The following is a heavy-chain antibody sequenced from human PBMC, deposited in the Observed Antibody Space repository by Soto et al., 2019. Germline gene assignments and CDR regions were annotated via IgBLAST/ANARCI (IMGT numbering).Heavy chain of an antibody. V-gene: IGHV4-39*01. J-gene: IGHJ6*03. Sequence: NPSETLSLTCTVSGCSISSSSYYWGWIRQPPGKGLEWIGSIYYSGSTYYNPSLKSRVTISVDTSKNQFSLKLSSVTAADTAVYYCARLDGWIGLELRHYMDVWGKGTTVTVSS. CDR3: ARLDGWIGLELRHYMDV. CDR1: GCSISSSSYY. CDR2: IYYSGST. D-gene: IGHD1-7*01.